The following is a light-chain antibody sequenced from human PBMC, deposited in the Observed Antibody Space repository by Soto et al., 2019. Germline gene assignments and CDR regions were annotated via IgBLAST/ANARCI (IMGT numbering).Light chain of an antibody. CDR3: SSYTGSNDVV. J-gene: IGLJ2*01. CDR2: EVN. CDR1: SSAVAGYNY. V-gene: IGLV2-8*01. Sequence: QSALTQPPSASGSPGQSVTISCTGTSSAVAGYNYVSWYKQHPGKAPKLMIYEVNKRPSGVPDRFSGSKSGTTASLTVSGLQAEDEADYYCSSYTGSNDVVFGGGTKLTVL.